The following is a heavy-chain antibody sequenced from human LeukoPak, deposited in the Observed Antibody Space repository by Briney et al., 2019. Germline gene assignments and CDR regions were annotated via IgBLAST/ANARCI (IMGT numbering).Heavy chain of an antibody. D-gene: IGHD3-10*01. CDR2: IIHIFGTA. V-gene: IGHV1-69*06. J-gene: IGHJ6*04. Sequence: SVNVSCKACGGILRKYAIRWVRQPPAQGLEWMGGIIHIFGTANYAQKFQGRVTITADKSTSTDYMELSSLKSEDTAVYYCARARGSTYYYGSGPYYCYGMDVWGKGTTVTVSS. CDR3: ARARGSTYYYGSGPYYCYGMDV. CDR1: GGILRKYA.